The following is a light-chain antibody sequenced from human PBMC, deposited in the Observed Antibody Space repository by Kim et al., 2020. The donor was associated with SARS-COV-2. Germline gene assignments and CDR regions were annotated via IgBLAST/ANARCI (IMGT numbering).Light chain of an antibody. V-gene: IGKV1-17*01. CDR3: LQHSTYPIT. CDR1: QDIRND. J-gene: IGKJ5*01. Sequence: ASVGDRVTLTGRASQDIRNDLGWYQQYPGRARKRLIYGAFRLQSGVPSRFSGSESETEFTLTISSVQHEDVATYFCLQHSTYPITFGQGTRLQIK. CDR2: GAF.